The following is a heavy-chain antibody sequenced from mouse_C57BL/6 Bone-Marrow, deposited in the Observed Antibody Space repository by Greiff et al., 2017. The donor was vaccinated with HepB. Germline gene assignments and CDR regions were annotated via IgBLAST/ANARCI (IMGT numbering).Heavy chain of an antibody. Sequence: VQLQQPGAELVKPGASVKVSCKASGYTFTSYWMHWVKQRPGQGLEWIGRIHPSDSDTNYNQKFKGKATLTVDKSSSTAYMQLSSLTSEDSAVYYCAVITTVVATPYYYAMDYWGQGTSVTVSS. D-gene: IGHD1-1*01. V-gene: IGHV1-74*01. J-gene: IGHJ4*01. CDR1: GYTFTSYW. CDR2: IHPSDSDT. CDR3: AVITTVVATPYYYAMDY.